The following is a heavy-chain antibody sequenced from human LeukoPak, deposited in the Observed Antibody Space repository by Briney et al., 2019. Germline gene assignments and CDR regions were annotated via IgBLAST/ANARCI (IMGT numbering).Heavy chain of an antibody. CDR2: ISGSGGST. Sequence: GGSLRLSCAASGFTFSSYAMSWVRQAPGKGLEWVSAISGSGGSTYYADSVKGRFTISRDNSKNTLYLQMNSLRAEDTAVYYCASPGSVGDTGMPDYWGQGTLVTVSS. CDR1: GFTFSSYA. D-gene: IGHD5-18*01. CDR3: ASPGSVGDTGMPDY. J-gene: IGHJ4*02. V-gene: IGHV3-23*01.